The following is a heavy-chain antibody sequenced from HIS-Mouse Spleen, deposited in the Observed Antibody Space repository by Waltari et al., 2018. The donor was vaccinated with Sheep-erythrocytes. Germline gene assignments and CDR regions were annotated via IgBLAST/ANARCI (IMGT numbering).Heavy chain of an antibody. CDR3: ARVASGATFDY. J-gene: IGHJ4*02. Sequence: EVQLVESGGGLVKPGGSLRLSCAASGFTCSSHSMTWVRQAPGKGLEWVSSISSSSSYIYYADSVKGRFTISRDNAKNSLYLKMNSLRAEDTAVYYCARVASGATFDYWGQGTLVTVSS. CDR1: GFTCSSHS. V-gene: IGHV3-21*01. CDR2: ISSSSSYI. D-gene: IGHD1-26*01.